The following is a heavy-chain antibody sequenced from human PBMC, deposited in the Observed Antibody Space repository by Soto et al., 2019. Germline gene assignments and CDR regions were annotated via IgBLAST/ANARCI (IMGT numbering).Heavy chain of an antibody. CDR3: ASRSRRLYYYGMDV. Sequence: PSETLSLTCTFSCGSISSGDYYWSWIRQPPGKGLEWIGYIYYSGSTYYNPSLKSRVTISVDTSKNQFSLKLSSVTAADTAVYYCASRSRRLYYYGMDVWGQGTTVTVSS. CDR1: CGSISSGDYY. V-gene: IGHV4-30-4*01. CDR2: IYYSGST. D-gene: IGHD6-25*01. J-gene: IGHJ6*02.